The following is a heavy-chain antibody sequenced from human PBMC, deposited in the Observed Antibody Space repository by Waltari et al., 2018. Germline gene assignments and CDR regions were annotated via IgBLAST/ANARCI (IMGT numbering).Heavy chain of an antibody. J-gene: IGHJ3*02. CDR2: IYYIGST. CDR1: GVSISSSSNY. Sequence: QLQLQESGPGLVKPSETLSLTCTFSGVSISSSSNYWGWLPQPPGKGLEWIGRIYYIGSTYDNPSLKIRVTISVDTSRIQFSLKLSSVTAADTAVYYCARVSMVQGNAFDIWGQGTMVTVSS. CDR3: ARVSMVQGNAFDI. D-gene: IGHD3-10*01. V-gene: IGHV4-39*07.